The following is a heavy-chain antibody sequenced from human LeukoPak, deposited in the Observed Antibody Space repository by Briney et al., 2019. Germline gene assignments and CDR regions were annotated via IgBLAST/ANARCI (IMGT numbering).Heavy chain of an antibody. D-gene: IGHD4-17*01. CDR3: ARDSSAVTVTALLDI. Sequence: GGSLRLSCAASGFTFSSYEMNWVRQAPGKGLEWVSYISSSGSTIYYADSVKGRFTISRGNAKNSLYLQMNSLRAEDTALYYCARDSSAVTVTALLDIWGQGTMVTVSS. CDR1: GFTFSSYE. J-gene: IGHJ3*02. V-gene: IGHV3-48*03. CDR2: ISSSGSTI.